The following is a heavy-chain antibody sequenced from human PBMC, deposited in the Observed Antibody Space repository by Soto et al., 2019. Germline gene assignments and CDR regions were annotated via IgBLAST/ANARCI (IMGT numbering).Heavy chain of an antibody. CDR1: GFTFSSYG. J-gene: IGHJ5*02. Sequence: QVQLVESGGGVVQPGRSLRLSCAASGFTFSSYGMHWVRQAPGKGLEWVAVIWYDGSNKYYADSVKGRFTISRDNSKNTLYLQMNSLRAEDTAVYYCARDLDSSGWDHWFDPWGQGTLVTVSS. CDR3: ARDLDSSGWDHWFDP. D-gene: IGHD6-19*01. CDR2: IWYDGSNK. V-gene: IGHV3-33*01.